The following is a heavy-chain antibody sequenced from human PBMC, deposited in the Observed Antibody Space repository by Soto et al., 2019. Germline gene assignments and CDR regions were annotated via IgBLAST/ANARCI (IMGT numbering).Heavy chain of an antibody. V-gene: IGHV4-30-4*01. Sequence: PSETLSLTCAVSYGSISSDYYYFSRIRQPPGKGLEWIGYIYYSGRTAYNPSLKSRIIISIDTSKNQFSLSLNSLNAADTAVYYCAGELSNSPEYFDFWGLGTLVTVS. J-gene: IGHJ4*02. CDR1: YGSISSDYYY. CDR2: IYYSGRT. D-gene: IGHD6-6*01. CDR3: AGELSNSPEYFDF.